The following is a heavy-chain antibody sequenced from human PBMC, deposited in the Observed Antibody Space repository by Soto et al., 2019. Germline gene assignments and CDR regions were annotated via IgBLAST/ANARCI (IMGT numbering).Heavy chain of an antibody. V-gene: IGHV5-10-1*01. CDR3: ARLKYCGGDCYSVSFDY. CDR1: GYSFTSYW. J-gene: IGHJ4*02. Sequence: PGESLKISCKGSGYSFTSYWISWVRQMPGKGLEWMGRMDPSDSYTNYSPSFQGHVTTSADKSISTAYLQWSSLKASDTAMYYCARLKYCGGDCYSVSFDYWGQGTLVTVSS. CDR2: MDPSDSYT. D-gene: IGHD2-21*02.